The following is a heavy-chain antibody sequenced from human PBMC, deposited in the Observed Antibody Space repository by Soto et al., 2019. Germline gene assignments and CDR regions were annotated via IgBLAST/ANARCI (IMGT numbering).Heavy chain of an antibody. CDR3: ARVFGFGGMDV. D-gene: IGHD3-10*01. V-gene: IGHV4-59*01. CDR2: IYYSGST. CDR1: GGSISSYY. Sequence: SETLSLTCTVSGGSISSYYLSWIRQPPGKGLEWIGYIYYSGSTNYNPSLKSRVTISVDTSKNQFSLKLSSVTAADTAVYYCARVFGFGGMDVWGQGTTVTVSS. J-gene: IGHJ6*02.